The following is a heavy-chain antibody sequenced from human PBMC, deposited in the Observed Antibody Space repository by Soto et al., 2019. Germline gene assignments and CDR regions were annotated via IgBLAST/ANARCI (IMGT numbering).Heavy chain of an antibody. V-gene: IGHV3-9*01. CDR1: GFTFDDYA. J-gene: IGHJ3*02. Sequence: GGYLRLSCAGSGFTFDDYAMHWVRQAPGKGLEWVSGISWNSGSIGYADSVKGRFTISRDNAKNSLYLQMNSLRAEDTALYYCAKDSTTVTTRLAFDIWGQGTMVTVSS. D-gene: IGHD4-17*01. CDR2: ISWNSGSI. CDR3: AKDSTTVTTRLAFDI.